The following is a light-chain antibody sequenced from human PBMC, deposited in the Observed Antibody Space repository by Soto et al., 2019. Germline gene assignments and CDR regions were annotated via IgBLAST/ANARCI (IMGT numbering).Light chain of an antibody. J-gene: IGKJ3*01. CDR2: DAS. CDR3: QQRSNWPPG. Sequence: EIVLTQSPATLSLSPGERATLSCRASQSVSSYLAWYQQKPGQAPRLLIYDASNRATGIPARFSGSGSGTDFTLTISSQEPEDFAVYYCQQRSNWPPGFGPGTKVDIK. CDR1: QSVSSY. V-gene: IGKV3-11*01.